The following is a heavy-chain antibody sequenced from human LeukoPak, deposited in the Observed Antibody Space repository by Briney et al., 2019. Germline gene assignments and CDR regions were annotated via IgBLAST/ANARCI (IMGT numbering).Heavy chain of an antibody. CDR1: GFTFSSYS. Sequence: GGSLRLSCAAYGFTFSSYSMNWVRQAPGKGLEWVSGISWNSGSIGYADSVKGRFTISRDNSKNTLYLQMNSLRAEDTAVYYCAKWGYCSGGSCYANYYYMDVWGKGTTVTVSS. CDR3: AKWGYCSGGSCYANYYYMDV. J-gene: IGHJ6*03. D-gene: IGHD2-15*01. V-gene: IGHV3-23*01. CDR2: ISWNSGSI.